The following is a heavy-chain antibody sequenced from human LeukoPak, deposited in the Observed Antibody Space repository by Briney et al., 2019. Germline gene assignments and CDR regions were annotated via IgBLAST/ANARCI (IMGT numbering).Heavy chain of an antibody. J-gene: IGHJ3*02. CDR3: ARDWSNWPGSAFDI. V-gene: IGHV3-7*01. D-gene: IGHD1-20*01. CDR2: IKQDGSEK. Sequence: PGGSLRLTCAASGFTFSSYWMSWVRQAPGKGLEWVANIKQDGSEKYYVDSVKGRFTISRDNAKNSLYLQMNSLRAEDTAVYYCARDWSNWPGSAFDIWGQGTMVTVSS. CDR1: GFTFSSYW.